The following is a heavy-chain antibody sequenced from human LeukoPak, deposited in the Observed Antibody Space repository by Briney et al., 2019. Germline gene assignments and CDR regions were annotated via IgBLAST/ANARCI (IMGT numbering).Heavy chain of an antibody. CDR1: GFTFSDSY. J-gene: IGHJ6*03. CDR3: ARVARGDYYYYYMDV. V-gene: IGHV3-11*04. Sequence: GGSLRLSCEASGFTFSDSYMGWLRQPPGKGLESISYIGPSGNFINYADSVKGRFTISRDNAKNTLYLQMNSLRAEDTALYYCARVARGDYYYYYMDVWGKGTTVTVSS. CDR2: IGPSGNFI. D-gene: IGHD3-10*01.